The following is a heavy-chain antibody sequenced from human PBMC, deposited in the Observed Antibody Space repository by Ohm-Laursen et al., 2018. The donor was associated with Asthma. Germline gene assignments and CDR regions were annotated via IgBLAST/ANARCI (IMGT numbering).Heavy chain of an antibody. V-gene: IGHV1-18*01. J-gene: IGHJ4*02. CDR1: GGNFNNFA. CDR2: ISSYDGNT. Sequence: ASVKVSCKASGGNFNNFAISWVRQAPGQGLEWMGWISSYDGNTNSAQKFQGRVTMTADTSASTAYMELRTLRSDDTAVYYCARGREFNPLDSWGQGTLVTVSS. CDR3: ARGREFNPLDS.